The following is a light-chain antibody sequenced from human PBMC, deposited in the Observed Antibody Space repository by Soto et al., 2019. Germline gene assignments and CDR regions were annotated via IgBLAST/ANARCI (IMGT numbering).Light chain of an antibody. V-gene: IGKV1-5*03. Sequence: DIQMTQSPSTLSASVGDRVTITCRASQSISSWLAWYQQKPGKAPKLLIYKASSLQSGVPSRFSGSGSGTEFTLTISSLQPEDFATYFCLQHNSYPRTFGQGTKVDIK. CDR1: QSISSW. J-gene: IGKJ1*01. CDR2: KAS. CDR3: LQHNSYPRT.